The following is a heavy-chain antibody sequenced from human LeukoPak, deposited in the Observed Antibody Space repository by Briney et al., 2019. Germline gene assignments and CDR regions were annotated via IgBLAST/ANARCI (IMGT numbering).Heavy chain of an antibody. V-gene: IGHV3-23*01. D-gene: IGHD6-19*01. CDR2: ISGSGGST. CDR1: GFTFSSYG. CDR3: AKQSQWLPAHYMDV. Sequence: GGTLRLSCAASGFTFSSYGMSWVRQAPGKGLEWVSAISGSGGSTYYADSVKGRFTISRDNSKNTLYLQMNSLRAEDTAVYYCAKQSQWLPAHYMDVWGKGTTVTISS. J-gene: IGHJ6*03.